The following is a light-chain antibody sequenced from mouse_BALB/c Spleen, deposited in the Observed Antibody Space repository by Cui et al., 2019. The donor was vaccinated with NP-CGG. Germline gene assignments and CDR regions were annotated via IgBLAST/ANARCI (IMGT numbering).Light chain of an antibody. CDR2: GTN. Sequence: AVVFQESALTTSPGETVTLTCRSSTGAVTTSNYANWVQEKPDHLFTGLIGGTNNRAPGVPARFSGSLIGDKAALTITGAQTEDEAIYFCALWYSNHWVFGGGTKLTVL. V-gene: IGLV1*01. J-gene: IGLJ1*01. CDR3: ALWYSNHWV. CDR1: TGAVTTSNY.